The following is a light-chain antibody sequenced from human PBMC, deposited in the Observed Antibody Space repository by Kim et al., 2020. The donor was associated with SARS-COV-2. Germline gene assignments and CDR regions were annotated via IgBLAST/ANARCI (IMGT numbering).Light chain of an antibody. V-gene: IGLV3-19*01. J-gene: IGLJ3*02. CDR1: SLRNYY. CDR2: GKY. CDR3: NSRDSSGDHVV. Sequence: ELTQDPAVSVALGQTVRLTCQGDSLRNYYATWYQQRPGQAPVLVLFGKYNRPSGIPDRFSGSGSGNTASLTITGAQAEDEADYYCNSRDSSGDHVVFGGGTKLTVL.